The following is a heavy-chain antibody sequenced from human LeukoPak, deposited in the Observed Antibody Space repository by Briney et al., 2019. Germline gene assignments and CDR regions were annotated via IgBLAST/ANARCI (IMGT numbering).Heavy chain of an antibody. CDR2: IRAYNGNT. Sequence: ASVRVSRKASGYTFTSYGISWVRQAPGQGLEWMGWIRAYNGNTNYAQKLQGSVTMTTDTSTSTAYMELRSLRSDDTAVYYCATWATYSSSSLYYYYYMDVWGKGTTVTVSS. CDR3: ATWATYSSSSLYYYYYMDV. CDR1: GYTFTSYG. J-gene: IGHJ6*03. V-gene: IGHV1-18*01. D-gene: IGHD6-6*01.